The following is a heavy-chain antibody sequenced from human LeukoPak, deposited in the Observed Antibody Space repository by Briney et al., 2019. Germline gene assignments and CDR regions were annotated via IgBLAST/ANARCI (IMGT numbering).Heavy chain of an antibody. Sequence: SETLSLTCTVSAGSISSGSYYWSWIRQPAGKGREWIGRIYTSGSTNSNPSLKSRGTISVDTSKNQFSLKLSSVTAADTAVYYCAREKGSSGWTSYYYYYMDVWGKGTTVTVSS. CDR3: AREKGSSGWTSYYYYYMDV. V-gene: IGHV4-61*02. CDR2: IYTSGST. CDR1: AGSISSGSYY. D-gene: IGHD6-19*01. J-gene: IGHJ6*03.